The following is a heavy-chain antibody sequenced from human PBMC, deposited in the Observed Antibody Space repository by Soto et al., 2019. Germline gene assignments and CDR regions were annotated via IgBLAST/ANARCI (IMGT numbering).Heavy chain of an antibody. V-gene: IGHV6-1*01. CDR3: ARAEATQAGRYLQH. J-gene: IGHJ1*01. CDR1: GDSVFSISVA. Sequence: SQTLSLTCAISGDSVFSISVAWNWFRQSPSRGLEWLGRTHYRSKWYNDYAVSVKSRITISPDTSKNQFSLQLNSVTPEDTAVYYCARAEATQAGRYLQHRGQGTLVTVSS. CDR2: THYRSKWYN. D-gene: IGHD5-12*01.